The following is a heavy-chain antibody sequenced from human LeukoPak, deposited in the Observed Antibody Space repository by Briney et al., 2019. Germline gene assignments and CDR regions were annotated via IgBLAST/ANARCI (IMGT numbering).Heavy chain of an antibody. Sequence: GRSLRLSCVTSGFTFEDHAMHWVRQGPGKGLEWLAGISWKSNNIIYADSVWGRVTISRDNAKNSLFLQMNSLGVEDTALYYCARDFSNGYFRHFDFWGRGTQVTVPS. V-gene: IGHV3-9*01. D-gene: IGHD3-22*01. CDR3: ARDFSNGYFRHFDF. CDR2: ISWKSNNI. J-gene: IGHJ4*02. CDR1: GFTFEDHA.